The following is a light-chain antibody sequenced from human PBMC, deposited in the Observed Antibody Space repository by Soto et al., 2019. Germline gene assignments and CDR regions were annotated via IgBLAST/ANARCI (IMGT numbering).Light chain of an antibody. V-gene: IGKV1-17*01. CDR1: QVIRNE. J-gene: IGKJ1*01. CDR3: LQHYRYPWT. Sequence: DIQMTQSPSSLSASVGDRVTITCRASQVIRNELGWYQQKPGKAPKRLIDDASILQGWVPSRFSGSGSGTEFTLTISSLQPEDFATYSCLQHYRYPWTFGQGTQLEVK. CDR2: DAS.